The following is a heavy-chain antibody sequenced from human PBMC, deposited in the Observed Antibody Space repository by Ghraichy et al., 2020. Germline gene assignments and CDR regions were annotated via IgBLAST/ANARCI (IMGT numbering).Heavy chain of an antibody. CDR2: IKQDGSEK. CDR1: GFTFSSYW. CDR3: AREEYYDPPYYYYGMDV. D-gene: IGHD3-3*01. Sequence: GESLNISCAASGFTFSSYWMSWVRQAPGKGLEWVANIKQDGSEKYYVDSVKGRFTISRDNAKNSLYLQMNSLRAEDTAVYYCAREEYYDPPYYYYGMDVWGQGTTVTVSS. V-gene: IGHV3-7*01. J-gene: IGHJ6*02.